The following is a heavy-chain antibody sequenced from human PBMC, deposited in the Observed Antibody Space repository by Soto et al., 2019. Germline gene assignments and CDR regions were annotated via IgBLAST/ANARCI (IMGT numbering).Heavy chain of an antibody. CDR1: GFTFSSYA. CDR3: ARGVKPYYYYGMDV. Sequence: EVQLLESGGGLVQPGGSLRLSCAASGFTFSSYAMSWVRQAPGKGLERVSAISGSGTTTYYADSVKGRFTISRDNSKNTLSLQTNSLRAEDTAVYYCARGVKPYYYYGMDVWGQGTTVTVSS. V-gene: IGHV3-23*01. J-gene: IGHJ6*02. D-gene: IGHD2-8*01. CDR2: ISGSGTTT.